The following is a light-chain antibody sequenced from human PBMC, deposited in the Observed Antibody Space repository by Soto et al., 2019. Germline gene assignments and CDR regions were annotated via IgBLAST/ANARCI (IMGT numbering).Light chain of an antibody. CDR3: QEYNTWPWT. Sequence: ETVMTQSPATLSVSPGDRVTLSCRASQSVNSSLAWYQQKLGQAPRVLIYGASTRATGVPARFSGSGSGTEFILTISSLQSEDFALYYCQEYNTWPWTFGQGTRVEIK. CDR1: QSVNSS. CDR2: GAS. J-gene: IGKJ1*01. V-gene: IGKV3-15*01.